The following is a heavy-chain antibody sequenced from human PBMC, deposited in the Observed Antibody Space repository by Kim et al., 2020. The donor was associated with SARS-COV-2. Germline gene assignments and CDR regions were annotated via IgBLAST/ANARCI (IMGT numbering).Heavy chain of an antibody. D-gene: IGHD7-27*01. CDR1: GYTFSNYN. Sequence: ASVKVSCKAFGYTFSNYNFNWVRQAPGHGLEWMGWISPYNGYTNYAQKLQGRVTMTTDTSTNTAYMELRSLPSDHTAVYYCARDRGWGYYDFWGPGTLGT. V-gene: IGHV1-18*01. CDR2: ISPYNGYT. CDR3: ARDRGWGYYDF. J-gene: IGHJ4*02.